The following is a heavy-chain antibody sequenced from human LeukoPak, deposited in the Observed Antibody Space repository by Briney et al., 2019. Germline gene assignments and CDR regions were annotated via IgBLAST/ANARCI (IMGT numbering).Heavy chain of an antibody. CDR3: VRDRDNHYFDF. J-gene: IGHJ4*02. Sequence: GGSLRLSCAASGFIFTNYFMSWVCQAPGKGLEWVAVIWYDGSNKYYADSVKGRFTISRDNSKNTLYLQMNSLRAEDTATYYCVRDRDNHYFDFWGQGTLVTVSS. D-gene: IGHD5-24*01. V-gene: IGHV3-33*08. CDR1: GFIFTNYF. CDR2: IWYDGSNK.